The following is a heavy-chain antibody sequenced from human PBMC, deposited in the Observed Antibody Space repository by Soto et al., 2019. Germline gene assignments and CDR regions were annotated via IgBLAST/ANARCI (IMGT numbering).Heavy chain of an antibody. J-gene: IGHJ4*02. D-gene: IGHD3-22*01. CDR3: ARTRPVTYYYDSSGYPLGY. CDR1: GYTFTSYG. CDR2: ISAYNGNT. V-gene: IGHV1-18*01. Sequence: ASVKVSCKASGYTFTSYGISWVRQAPGQGLEWMGWISAYNGNTNYAQKLQGRVTMTTDTSTSTAYMELRSLRSDDTAVYYCARTRPVTYYYDSSGYPLGYWGQGTLVTV.